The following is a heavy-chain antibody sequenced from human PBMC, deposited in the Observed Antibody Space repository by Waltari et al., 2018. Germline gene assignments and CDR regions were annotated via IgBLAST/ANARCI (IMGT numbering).Heavy chain of an antibody. CDR3: ARGGVAARNAFDI. D-gene: IGHD6-6*01. Sequence: QVQLQQWGAGLLKPSETLSLTCAVYGGSFSGYYGSWIRQPPGKGLEWIGEINHSGSTNYNPSLKSRVTISVDTSKNQFSLKLSSVTAADTAVYYCARGGVAARNAFDIWGQGTMVTVSS. CDR1: GGSFSGYY. V-gene: IGHV4-34*01. J-gene: IGHJ3*02. CDR2: INHSGST.